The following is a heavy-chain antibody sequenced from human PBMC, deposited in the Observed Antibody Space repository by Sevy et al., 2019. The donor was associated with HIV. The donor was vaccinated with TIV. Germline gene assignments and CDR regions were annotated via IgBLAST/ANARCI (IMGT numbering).Heavy chain of an antibody. Sequence: SETLSLTCSVSGGSVNSGVSYWSWIRQSPGKGLEWIAYIYKGGSTNYSPSLKSRVTISVDTSKNHFSLKLSSVTAADTAVYYCATNQGYPGDWFDPWGHGTPVTVSS. CDR2: IYKGGST. D-gene: IGHD1-1*01. CDR3: ATNQGYPGDWFDP. J-gene: IGHJ5*02. V-gene: IGHV4-61*03. CDR1: GGSVNSGVSY.